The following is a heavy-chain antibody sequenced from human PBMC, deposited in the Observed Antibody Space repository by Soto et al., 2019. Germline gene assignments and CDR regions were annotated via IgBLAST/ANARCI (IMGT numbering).Heavy chain of an antibody. CDR3: ATSYGSVSAHFDS. Sequence: QVQLVQSGAEVTKPGSSVTVSCTASGDTFSRFTLSWVRQAPGQGLEWMGRIIPMLGMSNSALKFQGRVTTTADKSTNKVYMHLNSMRSDDTAVYYCATSYGSVSAHFDSWGQGTLVTVSS. CDR2: IIPMLGMS. D-gene: IGHD3-10*01. J-gene: IGHJ4*02. V-gene: IGHV1-69*02. CDR1: GDTFSRFT.